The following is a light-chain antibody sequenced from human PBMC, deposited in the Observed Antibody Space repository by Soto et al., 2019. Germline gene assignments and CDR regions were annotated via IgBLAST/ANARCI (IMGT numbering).Light chain of an antibody. CDR3: MQGVQIPPIT. Sequence: DIVMTQTPLSLSVTPGQPASISCRSSQSLQHSNGYNYLDWYFQKPGQSPQLXXHLASNRASGVPVRFSGSGSGTDFTLNISSVEAEDVGLYYCMQGVQIPPITFGQGTRLEI. J-gene: IGKJ5*01. CDR1: QSLQHSNGYNY. V-gene: IGKV2-28*01. CDR2: LAS.